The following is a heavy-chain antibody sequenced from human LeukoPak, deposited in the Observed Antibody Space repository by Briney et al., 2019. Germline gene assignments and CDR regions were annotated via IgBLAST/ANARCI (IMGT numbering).Heavy chain of an antibody. D-gene: IGHD5-12*01. CDR3: ARAYSGYDQGYFDY. V-gene: IGHV4-39*07. J-gene: IGHJ4*02. Sequence: SETLSLTCTVSGGSISSSSYYWGWIRQPPGKGLEWIGSIYYSGSTYYNPSLKSRVTISVDTSKNQFSLKLSSVTAADTAVYYCARAYSGYDQGYFDYWGQGTLVTVSS. CDR1: GGSISSSSYY. CDR2: IYYSGST.